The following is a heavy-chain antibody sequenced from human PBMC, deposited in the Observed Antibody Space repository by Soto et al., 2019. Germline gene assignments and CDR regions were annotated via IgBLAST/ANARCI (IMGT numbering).Heavy chain of an antibody. D-gene: IGHD5-18*01. CDR2: IYYSGGTA. Sequence: SETLSLTCTMSGGSISSYYWTWIRQPPGKGLEWIGYIYYSGGTANYSLSLKSRVTISGDTSKSQFSLKMNSVTAADTAMYYCARGLGVDTFDYWGQGNPVTVS. V-gene: IGHV4-59*01. J-gene: IGHJ4*02. CDR3: ARGLGVDTFDY. CDR1: GGSISSYY.